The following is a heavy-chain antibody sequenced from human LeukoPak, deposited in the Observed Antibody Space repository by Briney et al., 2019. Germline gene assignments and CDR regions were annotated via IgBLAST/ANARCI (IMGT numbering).Heavy chain of an antibody. CDR3: AKGGGYSYGYDYFDY. Sequence: PGGSLRLSCAASGFTFSSYAMHWVRQAPGKGLEWVAVISYDGSNKYYADSVKGRFTISRDNSKNTLYLQMNSLRAEDTAVYYCAKGGGYSYGYDYFDYWGQGSLVTVSS. D-gene: IGHD5-18*01. CDR2: ISYDGSNK. V-gene: IGHV3-30-3*01. J-gene: IGHJ4*02. CDR1: GFTFSSYA.